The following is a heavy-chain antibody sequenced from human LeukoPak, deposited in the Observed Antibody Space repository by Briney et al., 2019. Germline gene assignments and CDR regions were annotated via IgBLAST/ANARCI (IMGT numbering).Heavy chain of an antibody. J-gene: IGHJ4*02. CDR3: ASYLVGAIGY. V-gene: IGHV4-34*01. D-gene: IGHD1-26*01. CDR2: INHSGST. Sequence: SETLSLTCAVYGGSFSGYYWSWIRQPPGKGLEWIGEINHSGSTNYNPSLKSRVTISVDTSKNQFSLKLSSVTAADTAVYYCASYLVGAIGYWGQGTLVTVSS. CDR1: GGSFSGYY.